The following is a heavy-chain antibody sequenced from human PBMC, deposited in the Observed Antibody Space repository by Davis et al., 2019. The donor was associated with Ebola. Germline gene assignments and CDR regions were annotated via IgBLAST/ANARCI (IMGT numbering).Heavy chain of an antibody. CDR2: IYYSGST. CDR3: AWGSSSEDY. Sequence: PSETLSLTCTVSGGSISSYYWSWIRQPPGKGLEWIGYIYYSGSTNYNPSLKSRVTISVDTSKNQFSLKLSSVTAADTAVYYCAWGSSSEDYWGQGTLVTVSS. CDR1: GGSISSYY. V-gene: IGHV4-59*08. D-gene: IGHD6-6*01. J-gene: IGHJ4*02.